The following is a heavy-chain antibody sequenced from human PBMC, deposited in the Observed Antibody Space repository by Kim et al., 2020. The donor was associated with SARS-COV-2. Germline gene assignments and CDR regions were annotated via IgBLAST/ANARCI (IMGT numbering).Heavy chain of an antibody. Sequence: GGSLRLSCAASGFTFSSYAMHWVRQAPGKGLEWVAVISYDGSNKYYADSVKGRFTISRDNSKNTLYLQMNSLRAEDTAVYYCARESGRYCSGGSCYPNWFDPWGQGTLVTVSS. D-gene: IGHD2-15*01. CDR1: GFTFSSYA. J-gene: IGHJ5*02. V-gene: IGHV3-30*04. CDR2: ISYDGSNK. CDR3: ARESGRYCSGGSCYPNWFDP.